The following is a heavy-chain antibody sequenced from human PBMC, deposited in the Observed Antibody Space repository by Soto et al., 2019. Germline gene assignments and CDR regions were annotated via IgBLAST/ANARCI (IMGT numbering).Heavy chain of an antibody. J-gene: IGHJ6*02. CDR1: GGSITSGGYF. D-gene: IGHD6-6*01. CDR3: ARGSSPHYGMDV. Sequence: SETLSLTCTVSGGSITSGGYFWSWVRQDPGEGLELIGYIYYSGYTYYKPSLKSRLTLSMDTSKNQFSLKLSSVTAADTAVYYCARGSSPHYGMDVWGQGTTVTVSS. CDR2: IYYSGYT. V-gene: IGHV4-31*03.